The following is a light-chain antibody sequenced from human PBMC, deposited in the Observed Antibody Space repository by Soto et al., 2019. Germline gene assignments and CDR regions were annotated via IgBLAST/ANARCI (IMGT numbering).Light chain of an antibody. J-gene: IGKJ1*01. V-gene: IGKV3-20*01. Sequence: ESVLTQSPGTLSVSPGEGATLSCRASQTVRGNYLAWYQQKPGQAPRLLIYDASSRAAGIPDRFSGSGSGTDFTLTISRLEPEDFAVYFCQQYGGSRAFGQGTKVEIK. CDR3: QQYGGSRA. CDR1: QTVRGNY. CDR2: DAS.